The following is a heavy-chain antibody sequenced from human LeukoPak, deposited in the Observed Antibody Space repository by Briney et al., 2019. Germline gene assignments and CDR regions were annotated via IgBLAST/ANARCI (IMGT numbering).Heavy chain of an antibody. Sequence: PGGSLRLSCGASGFTFSSYGMRWVRQAPGKGLEWVAVISYDGSNKSYADSVKGRVTISRDNSKNTLYLQMNSLRAEDTAVYYCSSASSGWDYWGQGTLVTVSS. CDR3: SSASSGWDY. CDR2: ISYDGSNK. D-gene: IGHD6-19*01. J-gene: IGHJ4*02. V-gene: IGHV3-30*03. CDR1: GFTFSSYG.